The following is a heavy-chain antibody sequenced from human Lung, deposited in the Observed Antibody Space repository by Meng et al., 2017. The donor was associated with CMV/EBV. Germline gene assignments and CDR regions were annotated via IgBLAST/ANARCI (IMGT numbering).Heavy chain of an antibody. CDR3: ARRNFYCTNGVCYLDY. J-gene: IGHJ4*02. CDR2: ISYDGSDK. V-gene: IGHV3-30*04. CDR1: GFTFSSYA. Sequence: GESXKISXAASGFTFSSYAMHWVRQAPGKGLEWLAVISYDGSDKYYTDSVKGRFTISRDSSKNTLLLQMNSLRAEDTAVYYCARRNFYCTNGVCYLDYWGQGXLVTVSS. D-gene: IGHD2-8*01.